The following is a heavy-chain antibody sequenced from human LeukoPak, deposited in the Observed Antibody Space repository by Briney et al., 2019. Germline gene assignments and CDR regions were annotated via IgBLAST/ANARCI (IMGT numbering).Heavy chain of an antibody. D-gene: IGHD3-22*01. CDR1: GGSISSSSYY. J-gene: IGHJ4*02. Sequence: PSETLSLTCTVSGGSISSSSYYWGWIRQPPGKGLEWIGSIYYSGSTYYNPSLKSRVTISVDTSKNQFSLKLSSVTAADTAAYYCARHEYYYDSSGLSGFDYWGQGTLVTVSS. V-gene: IGHV4-39*01. CDR2: IYYSGST. CDR3: ARHEYYYDSSGLSGFDY.